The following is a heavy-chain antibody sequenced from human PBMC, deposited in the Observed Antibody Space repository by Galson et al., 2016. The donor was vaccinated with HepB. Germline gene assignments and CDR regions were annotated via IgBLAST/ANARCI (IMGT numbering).Heavy chain of an antibody. J-gene: IGHJ4*02. D-gene: IGHD4-23*01. V-gene: IGHV3-53*05. Sequence: SLRLSCAAYGLPVSNDYMSWVRQAPGKGLKWVSVSYGDGRTYYAESVKGRFTISRDTSKNTVFLQMNSLRAEDTAVYYCASGPNSYFWGQGTLVTVSS. CDR3: ASGPNSYF. CDR2: SYGDGRT. CDR1: GLPVSNDY.